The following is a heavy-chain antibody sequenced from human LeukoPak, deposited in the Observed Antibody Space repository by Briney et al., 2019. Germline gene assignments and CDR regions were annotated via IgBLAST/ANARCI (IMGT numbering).Heavy chain of an antibody. CDR2: ISSSSSYI. V-gene: IGHV3-21*01. J-gene: IGHJ6*02. D-gene: IGHD3-3*01. CDR1: GFTLSSYS. Sequence: GGSLRLSCAASGFTLSSYSMNWVRQAPGKGLEWVSSISSSSSYIYYADSVKGRFTISRDNAKNSLYLQMNSLRAEDTAVYYCARALLYDFWSGFYYYYYGMDVWGQGTTVTVSS. CDR3: ARALLYDFWSGFYYYYYGMDV.